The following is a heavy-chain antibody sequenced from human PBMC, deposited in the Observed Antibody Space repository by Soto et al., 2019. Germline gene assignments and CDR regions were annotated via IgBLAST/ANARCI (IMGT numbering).Heavy chain of an antibody. V-gene: IGHV3-30*04. D-gene: IGHD3-10*01. CDR2: ISYDGENQ. CDR1: VFSFSHYA. CDR3: VSTHPESSNAFEL. J-gene: IGHJ5*02. Sequence: VGSLRLSCASSVFSFSHYAMHCVRHPPGKGLEWVALISYDGENQYFTDSVRGRFTISRGNSKTAVYLEMNNLRLDDTATYYCVSTHPESSNAFELWGQGTLVTVSS.